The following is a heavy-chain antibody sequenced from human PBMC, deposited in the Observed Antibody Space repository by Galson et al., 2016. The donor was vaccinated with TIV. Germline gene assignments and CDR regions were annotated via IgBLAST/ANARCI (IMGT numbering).Heavy chain of an antibody. J-gene: IGHJ6*02. D-gene: IGHD3-22*01. CDR3: ARDRGSMTMILVVDYHYGMDV. CDR1: GHTFRNYG. Sequence: SVKVSCKASGHTFRNYGFSWVRQAPGQGLEWLGWISSYNGDTNYAHNLRGRLTMTTDSSTTTASMELRSLRSGDTAVYFCARDRGSMTMILVVDYHYGMDVWGQGTTVTVSS. V-gene: IGHV1-18*04. CDR2: ISSYNGDT.